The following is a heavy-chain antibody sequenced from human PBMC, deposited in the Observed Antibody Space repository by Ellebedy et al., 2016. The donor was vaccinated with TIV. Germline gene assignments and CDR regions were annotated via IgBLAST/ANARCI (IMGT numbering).Heavy chain of an antibody. V-gene: IGHV3-7*01. J-gene: IGHJ5*01. Sequence: GGSLRLSCAASGFSFRSYWMTWVRHAPGTGLEWVANIYQDGSQIYYADSVKGRFSVSRDNAKNSLYLQMNSLRAEYTAIYFCARRGSYGDYAVQIDNRIDSWGQGTLVTVSP. CDR1: GFSFRSYW. CDR3: ARRGSYGDYAVQIDNRIDS. D-gene: IGHD4-17*01. CDR2: IYQDGSQI.